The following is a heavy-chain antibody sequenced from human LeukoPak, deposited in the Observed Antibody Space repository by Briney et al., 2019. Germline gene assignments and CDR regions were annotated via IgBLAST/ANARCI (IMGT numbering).Heavy chain of an antibody. D-gene: IGHD6-13*01. V-gene: IGHV4-31*03. CDR3: ARTAAEGFDY. CDR2: IYYSGST. CDR1: GGSISSGGYY. J-gene: IGHJ4*02. Sequence: PSQTLSLTCSVSGGSISSGGYYWSWIRQHPGKGLEWFGYIYYSGSTYYNPSLKSRVTISVDRSKNQFSLKLSSVTAADTAVYYCARTAAEGFDYWGQGTLVTVSS.